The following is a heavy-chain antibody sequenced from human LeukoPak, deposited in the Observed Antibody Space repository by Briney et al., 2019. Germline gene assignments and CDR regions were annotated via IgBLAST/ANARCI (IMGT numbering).Heavy chain of an antibody. CDR2: IYTSGST. V-gene: IGHV4-4*07. J-gene: IGHJ3*01. D-gene: IGHD6-13*01. CDR1: GGSIGSYY. Sequence: ASETLSLTCTVSGGSIGSYYWSWLRQPAGKGLEWIGRIYTSGSTNYNPSLKSRVTMSVDTSKNQFSLKLSSVTAADTAVYYCARVYSSSWSRFIRGDAFDVWGQGTMVTVSS. CDR3: ARVYSSSWSRFIRGDAFDV.